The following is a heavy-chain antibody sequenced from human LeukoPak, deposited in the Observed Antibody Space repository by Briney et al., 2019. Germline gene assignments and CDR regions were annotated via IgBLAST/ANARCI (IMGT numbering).Heavy chain of an antibody. CDR1: GFTFGSYS. D-gene: IGHD4-17*01. V-gene: IGHV3-21*01. CDR2: ISSSSSYI. Sequence: GGSLRLSCAASGFTFGSYSMNWVRQAPGKGLEWVSSISSSSSYIYYADSVKGRFTISRDNAKNSLYLQMNSLRAEDTAVYYCARDITDGATYFDYWGQGTLVTVSS. J-gene: IGHJ4*02. CDR3: ARDITDGATYFDY.